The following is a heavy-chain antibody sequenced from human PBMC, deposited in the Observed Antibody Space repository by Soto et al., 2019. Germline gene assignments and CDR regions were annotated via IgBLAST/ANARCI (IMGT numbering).Heavy chain of an antibody. Sequence: LKISCKGSGYSFTSYWIGWVRQMPGKGLEWMGIIYPGDSDTRYSPSFQGQVTISADKSISTAYLQWSSLKASDTAMYYCARLGGYYGSSGQTIDYWGQGTLVTVSS. D-gene: IGHD3-22*01. J-gene: IGHJ4*02. V-gene: IGHV5-51*01. CDR2: IYPGDSDT. CDR1: GYSFTSYW. CDR3: ARLGGYYGSSGQTIDY.